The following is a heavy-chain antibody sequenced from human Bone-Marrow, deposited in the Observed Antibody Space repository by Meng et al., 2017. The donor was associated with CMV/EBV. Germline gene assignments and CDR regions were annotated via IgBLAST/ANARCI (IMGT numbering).Heavy chain of an antibody. CDR2: IYSGGST. J-gene: IGHJ6*02. V-gene: IGHV3-66*02. CDR1: GFTVSSNY. D-gene: IGHD3-3*01. Sequence: GGSLRLSCAASGFTVSSNYMSRVRQAPGKGLEWVSVIYSGGSTYYADSVKGRFTISRDNSKNTLYLQMNSLRAEDTAVYYCARVSYDFWSGYSAHLHTDYGMDVWGQGTTVTVSS. CDR3: ARVSYDFWSGYSAHLHTDYGMDV.